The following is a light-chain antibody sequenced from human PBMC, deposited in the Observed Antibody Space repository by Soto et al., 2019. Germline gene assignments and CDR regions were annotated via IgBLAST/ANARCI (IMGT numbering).Light chain of an antibody. J-gene: IGKJ1*01. V-gene: IGKV2-30*01. CDR1: QGLVYSDGNTY. CDR3: MQGTHWPWT. CDR2: MIS. Sequence: DVVMTQSPLSLSVTLGQPASISCRSTQGLVYSDGNTYLNWFHQRPGQSPRRLIYMISNRDSGVPDTFSGSGSGTDFPLTISRVEAEDVGVYFCMQGTHWPWTFGQGTKVEMK.